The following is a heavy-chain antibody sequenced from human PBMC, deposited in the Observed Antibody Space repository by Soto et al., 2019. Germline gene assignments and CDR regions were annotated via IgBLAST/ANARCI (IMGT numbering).Heavy chain of an antibody. D-gene: IGHD5-12*01. Sequence: QVQLEQSGAEVKKPGASVRVSCKAFGFTLNNYGLTGVRQAPGRGPEWLGWISIHKNNTRYAQRLQGRVTLATDTSTNTGHMELRDLRSDDTAVYNCARGPLYDSGYSGEWFDSWGQGTLVIVSS. J-gene: IGHJ5*01. CDR1: GFTLNNYG. CDR3: ARGPLYDSGYSGEWFDS. CDR2: ISIHKNNT. V-gene: IGHV1-18*01.